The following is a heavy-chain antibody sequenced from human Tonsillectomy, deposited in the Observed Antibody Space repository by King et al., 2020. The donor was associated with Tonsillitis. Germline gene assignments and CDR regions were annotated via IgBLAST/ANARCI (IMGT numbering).Heavy chain of an antibody. V-gene: IGHV4-30-4*01. Sequence: VQLQESGPGLVKPSQTLSLTCTVSGGSINSGDYYWSWIRQPPGKGLEWIGYIHYSGSTYYNPSLKRRVTISVDTSKNQFSLKLSSVTAADTAVYYCARDYDYVWGSYRNDDAFDIWGQGTMVTVSS. CDR1: GGSINSGDYY. D-gene: IGHD3-16*02. CDR3: ARDYDYVWGSYRNDDAFDI. CDR2: IHYSGST. J-gene: IGHJ3*02.